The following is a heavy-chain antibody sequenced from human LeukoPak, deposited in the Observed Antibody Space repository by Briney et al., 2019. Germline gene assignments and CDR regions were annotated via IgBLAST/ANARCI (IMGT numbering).Heavy chain of an antibody. J-gene: IGHJ4*02. CDR1: GYTFTSYY. Sequence: ASVKVSCKASGYTFTSYYMHWVRQAPGQGLEWMGIINPSGGSTSYAQKFQGRVTMTRDTSTSTVYMELSSLRSEDTAVYYCATLTTDYDILTGYFDYWGQGTLVTVSS. CDR2: INPSGGST. CDR3: ATLTTDYDILTGYFDY. D-gene: IGHD3-9*01. V-gene: IGHV1-46*01.